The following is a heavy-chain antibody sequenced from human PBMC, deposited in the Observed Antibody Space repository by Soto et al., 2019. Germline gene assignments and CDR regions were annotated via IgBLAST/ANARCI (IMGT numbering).Heavy chain of an antibody. J-gene: IGHJ5*02. CDR1: GGSISSGGYY. CDR3: ATYRTYCGGDCYSGHNWFDP. D-gene: IGHD2-21*02. V-gene: IGHV4-31*03. Sequence: SETLSLTCTVSGGSISSGGYYWSWIRQHPGKGLEWIGYIYYSGSTYYNPSLKSRVTISVDTSKNQFSLKLSSVTAADTAVYYCATYRTYCGGDCYSGHNWFDPWGQGTLVTVSS. CDR2: IYYSGST.